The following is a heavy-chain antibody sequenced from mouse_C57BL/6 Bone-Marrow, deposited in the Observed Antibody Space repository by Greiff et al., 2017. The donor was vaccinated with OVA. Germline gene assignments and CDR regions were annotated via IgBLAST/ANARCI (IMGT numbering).Heavy chain of an antibody. CDR3: ARRITTVVGGAMDY. CDR2: IDPNSGGT. V-gene: IGHV1-72*01. J-gene: IGHJ4*01. CDR1: GYTFTSYW. D-gene: IGHD1-1*01. Sequence: QVQLQQPGAELVKPGASVKLSCKASGYTFTSYWMHWVKQRPGRGLEWIGRIDPNSGGTKYNEKFKSKATLTVDKPSSTAYMQLSSLTSEDSAVYYCARRITTVVGGAMDYWGQGTSVTVSS.